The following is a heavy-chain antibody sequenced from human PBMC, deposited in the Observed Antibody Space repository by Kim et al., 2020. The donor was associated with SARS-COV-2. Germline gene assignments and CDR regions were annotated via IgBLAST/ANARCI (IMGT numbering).Heavy chain of an antibody. Sequence: GGSLRLSCAASGFTFSSYWMSWVRQAPGKGLEWVANIKQDGSEKYYVDSVKGRFTISRDNAKNSLYLQMNSLRAEDTAVYYCARESGWGSSWPQGMDVWGQGTTVTVSS. CDR3: ARESGWGSSWPQGMDV. J-gene: IGHJ6*02. V-gene: IGHV3-7*03. CDR2: IKQDGSEK. D-gene: IGHD6-13*01. CDR1: GFTFSSYW.